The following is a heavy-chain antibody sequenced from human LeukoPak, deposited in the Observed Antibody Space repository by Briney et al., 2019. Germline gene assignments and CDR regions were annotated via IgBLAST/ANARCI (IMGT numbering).Heavy chain of an antibody. CDR3: AKAEDNWNDVSPQTYYYSYYMDV. V-gene: IGHV3-23*01. CDR2: ISGSGGST. D-gene: IGHD1-20*01. Sequence: PGGSLRLSCAASGFTFSSYAMSWVRQAPGKGLEWVSAISGSGGSTYYADSVKGRFTISRDNSKNTLYLQMNSLRAEDTAVYYCAKAEDNWNDVSPQTYYYSYYMDVWGKGTTVTVSS. J-gene: IGHJ6*03. CDR1: GFTFSSYA.